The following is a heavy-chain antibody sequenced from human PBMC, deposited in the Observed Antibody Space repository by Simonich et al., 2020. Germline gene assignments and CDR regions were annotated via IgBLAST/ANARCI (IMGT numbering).Heavy chain of an antibody. CDR2: IWYDGSNK. J-gene: IGHJ5*02. D-gene: IGHD6-13*01. CDR1: GFTFSSYG. Sequence: QVQLVESGGGVVQPGRSLRLSCAASGFTFSSYGMHWVRQAPGKGLEWVEFIWYDGSNKYYADSGKGRFTISRDNSKNTLYRQMNSLRAEDTAVYYCARAYSSSWYNWFDPWGQGTLVTVSS. V-gene: IGHV3-33*01. CDR3: ARAYSSSWYNWFDP.